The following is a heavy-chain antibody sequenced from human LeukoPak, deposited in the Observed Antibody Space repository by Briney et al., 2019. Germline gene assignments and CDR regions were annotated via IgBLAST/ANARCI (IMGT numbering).Heavy chain of an antibody. D-gene: IGHD6-13*01. CDR1: GYTFTGYY. CDR3: ARGETEETGTRPDAFDI. J-gene: IGHJ3*02. Sequence: ASVKVSCKASGYTFTGYYMHWVRQAPGQGLEWMGGINPNSGGTKYAQKFQGRVTMTRDTSISTAYMELTRLRSDDTAVYYCARGETEETGTRPDAFDIWGQGTMVTVSS. V-gene: IGHV1-2*02. CDR2: INPNSGGT.